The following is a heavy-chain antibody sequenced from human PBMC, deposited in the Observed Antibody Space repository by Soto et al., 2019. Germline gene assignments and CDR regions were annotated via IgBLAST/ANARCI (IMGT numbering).Heavy chain of an antibody. D-gene: IGHD6-25*01. CDR3: ARDLPAAEEY. J-gene: IGHJ4*02. Sequence: EVQLVASGGGLVQPGGSLRLSCAASGFTFSRYWMHWVRQAPGKGLVWVSHINSDGSSTNYADYVKGRFTISRDNAKNTLYLQVNSLRAEDTAVYYCARDLPAAEEYWGQGTLVTVSS. V-gene: IGHV3-74*01. CDR1: GFTFSRYW. CDR2: INSDGSST.